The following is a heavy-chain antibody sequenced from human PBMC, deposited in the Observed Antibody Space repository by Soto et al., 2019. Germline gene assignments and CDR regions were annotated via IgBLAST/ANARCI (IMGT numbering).Heavy chain of an antibody. CDR2: IYYSGST. CDR3: ARNDSGSRNFDY. Sequence: SETLSLTCTVSGGSISSYYWSWIRQPPGKGLEWIGYIYYSGSTNYNPSLKSRVTISVDTSKNQFSLKLRFVTAADTAVYYCARNDSGSRNFDYWGPGTLVTVSS. D-gene: IGHD3-10*01. CDR1: GGSISSYY. J-gene: IGHJ4*02. V-gene: IGHV4-59*12.